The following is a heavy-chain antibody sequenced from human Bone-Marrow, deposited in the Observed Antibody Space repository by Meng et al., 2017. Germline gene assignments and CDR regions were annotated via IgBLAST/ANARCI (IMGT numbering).Heavy chain of an antibody. CDR1: GLSYSTYEYG. V-gene: IGHV3-23*01. Sequence: GESLKISCAASGLSYSTYEYGMTWLRQAPGKGLEWVSTFSGGGGPPYYADSVRGRLTISRDDSQNTLYLQVSSLGAEDSAIYYCAKNKTRPRAWDFFDTWGQGTQVTVSS. D-gene: IGHD1-26*01. J-gene: IGHJ4*01. CDR3: AKNKTRPRAWDFFDT. CDR2: FSGGGGPP.